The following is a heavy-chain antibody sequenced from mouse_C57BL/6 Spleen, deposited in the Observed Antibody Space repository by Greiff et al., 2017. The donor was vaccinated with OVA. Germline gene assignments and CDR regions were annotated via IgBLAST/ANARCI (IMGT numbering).Heavy chain of an antibody. V-gene: IGHV6-3*01. CDR3: TEDYAMDY. CDR2: IRLKSDNYAT. Sequence: EVKVEESGGGLVQPGGSMKLSCVASGFTFSNYWMNWVRQSPEKGLEWVAQIRLKSDNYATHYAESVKERFTISRDDSKSSVYLQMNNLRAEDIGIYYCTEDYAMDYWGQGTSVTVSS. CDR1: GFTFSNYW. J-gene: IGHJ4*01.